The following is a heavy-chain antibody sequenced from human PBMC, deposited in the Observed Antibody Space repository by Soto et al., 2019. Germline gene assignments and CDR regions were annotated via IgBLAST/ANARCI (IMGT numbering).Heavy chain of an antibody. CDR3: ARDSGSYMYVSD. D-gene: IGHD1-26*01. Sequence: QVQLVQSGAEVKKPGASWKVSCKASSYTFTSSGFSWVRQAPGQGLEWMAWISAYNGETHYAQKFHGRDTMTTDTSTSTSYIELRSLRSDDTDVYYCARDSGSYMYVSDWGQGTLVTVSS. J-gene: IGHJ4*02. V-gene: IGHV1-18*01. CDR2: ISAYNGET. CDR1: SYTFTSSG.